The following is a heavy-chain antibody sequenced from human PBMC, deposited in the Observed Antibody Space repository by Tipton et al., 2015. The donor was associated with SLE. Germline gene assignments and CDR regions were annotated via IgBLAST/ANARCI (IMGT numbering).Heavy chain of an antibody. Sequence: LSLTCAVYNGSFSGYYWSWIRQPPGKGLEWVANIKQDGSEKYYVDSVKGRFTISRDNAKNSLYLQMNSLRAEDTAVYYCARADSSLLFDYWGQGTLVTVPS. CDR2: IKQDGSEK. V-gene: IGHV3-7*01. J-gene: IGHJ4*02. D-gene: IGHD6-13*01. CDR1: NGSFSGYY. CDR3: ARADSSLLFDY.